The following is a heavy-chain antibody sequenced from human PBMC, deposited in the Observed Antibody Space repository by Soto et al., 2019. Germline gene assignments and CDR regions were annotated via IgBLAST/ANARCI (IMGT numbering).Heavy chain of an antibody. Sequence: QVQLVQSAAELKKPGASVKVSCKASGYTFIRYRITWVRQAPGQGLEWVGWISPYNDYTEYAQKFHGRVTMTTDTSTKAVNMALRGLRSDETAVYYCARGGYYANGWKKLNYYGLDVWGQGTTVTVSS. D-gene: IGHD3-16*01. CDR3: ARGGYYANGWKKLNYYGLDV. CDR2: ISPYNDYT. J-gene: IGHJ6*02. V-gene: IGHV1-18*01. CDR1: GYTFIRYR.